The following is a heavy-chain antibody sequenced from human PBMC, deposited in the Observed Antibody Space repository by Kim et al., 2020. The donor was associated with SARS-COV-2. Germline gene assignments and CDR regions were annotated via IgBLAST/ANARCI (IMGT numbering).Heavy chain of an antibody. Sequence: GGSLRLSCAASGFTFSSCAMHWVRQAPGKGLEWVAVISYDGSNKNYADSVKGRFTISRDNAKNTLYLQMNSLRAEDTALYYCARDAWSRLRGLTYSYYGIDVWGQGTPVTVSS. CDR3: ARDAWSRLRGLTYSYYGIDV. V-gene: IGHV3-30-3*01. D-gene: IGHD3-10*01. CDR2: ISYDGSNK. CDR1: GFTFSSCA. J-gene: IGHJ6*02.